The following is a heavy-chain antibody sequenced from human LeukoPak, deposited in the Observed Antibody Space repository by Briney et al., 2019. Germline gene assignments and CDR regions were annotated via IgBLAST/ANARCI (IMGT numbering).Heavy chain of an antibody. CDR3: ASGGTNSGSYPDYYYYYGMDV. CDR1: GYTFTSYG. Sequence: GASVKVSCKASGYTFTSYGISWVRQAPGQGLEWMGWISAYNGNTNYAQKLQGRVTMTTDTSTSTAYMELRSLRSDDTAVYYCASGGTNSGSYPDYYYYYGMDVWGQGTTVTVSS. D-gene: IGHD1-26*01. CDR2: ISAYNGNT. V-gene: IGHV1-18*01. J-gene: IGHJ6*02.